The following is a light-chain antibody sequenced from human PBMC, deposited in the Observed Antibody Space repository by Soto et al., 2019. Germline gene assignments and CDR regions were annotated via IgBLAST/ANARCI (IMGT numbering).Light chain of an antibody. CDR2: EVS. Sequence: APASSGSRGQLITVSCTGTRSDVGGYSPVAWFQHHPGKAPKLMIYEVSKRPSGVPDRFSGSTSGNTASLTGSGLQAEDEADYYCISYAGSNNYVFGTGTKVTVL. CDR1: RSDVGGYSP. CDR3: ISYAGSNNYV. V-gene: IGLV2-8*01. J-gene: IGLJ1*01.